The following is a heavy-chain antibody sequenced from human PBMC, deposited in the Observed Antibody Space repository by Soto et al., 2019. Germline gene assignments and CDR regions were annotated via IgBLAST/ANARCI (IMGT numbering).Heavy chain of an antibody. CDR3: ASLSYSSSRVFDY. V-gene: IGHV3-21*01. CDR1: GFTFSSYS. CDR2: ISSSSSYI. J-gene: IGHJ4*02. D-gene: IGHD6-6*01. Sequence: GGSLRLSCAASGFTFSSYSMNWVRQAPGKGLEWVSSISSSSSYIYYADSVKGRFTISRDNAKNSLYLQMNSLRAEDTALYYCASLSYSSSRVFDYWGQGTLVTVSS.